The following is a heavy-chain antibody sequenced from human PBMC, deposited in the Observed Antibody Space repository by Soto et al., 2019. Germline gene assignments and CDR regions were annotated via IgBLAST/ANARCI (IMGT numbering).Heavy chain of an antibody. CDR3: AADRGDYNSSPDY. V-gene: IGHV3-33*01. CDR1: GFTFSSYD. J-gene: IGHJ4*02. D-gene: IGHD3-10*01. CDR2: IRYDGSNK. Sequence: QVQLVESGGGVVQPGRSLRLSCAASGFTFSSYDMHWVRQTPGKGLEWVAVIRYDGSNKYYGDSVKGRFIISRDNSKNTVYVQMSSLRAGDTAVYYCAADRGDYNSSPDYWGQGTLVTVSS.